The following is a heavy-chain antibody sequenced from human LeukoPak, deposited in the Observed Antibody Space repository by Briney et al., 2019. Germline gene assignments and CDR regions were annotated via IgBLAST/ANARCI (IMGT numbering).Heavy chain of an antibody. D-gene: IGHD3-22*01. CDR2: IYTSGST. V-gene: IGHV4-61*02. J-gene: IGHJ4*02. CDR3: ARDLSAPLKYYYDSSGSYYFDY. Sequence: SETLSLTCTVSGGSISSGSYYWSWIRQPAGKGLEWIGRIYTSGSTNYNPSLKSRVTISVDTSKNQFSLKLSPVTAADTAVYYCARDLSAPLKYYYDSSGSYYFDYWGQGTLVTVSS. CDR1: GGSISSGSYY.